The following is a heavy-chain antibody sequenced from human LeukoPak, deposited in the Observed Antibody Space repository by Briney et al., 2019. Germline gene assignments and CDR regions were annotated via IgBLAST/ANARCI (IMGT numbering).Heavy chain of an antibody. D-gene: IGHD2/OR15-2a*01. CDR1: GGTFSSYA. Sequence: GASVKVSCKASGGTFSSYAISWVRQAPGQGLEWMGGIIPIFGSANYAQKFQGRVTITADESTSTAYMELSSLRSEDTAVYYCAKVRGTFLAYYYYMDVWGKGTTVTVSS. J-gene: IGHJ6*03. CDR2: IIPIFGSA. CDR3: AKVRGTFLAYYYYMDV. V-gene: IGHV1-69*13.